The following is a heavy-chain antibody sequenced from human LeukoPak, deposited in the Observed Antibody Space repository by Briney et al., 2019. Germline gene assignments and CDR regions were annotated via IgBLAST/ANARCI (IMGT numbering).Heavy chain of an antibody. CDR1: GFAVSSNY. CDR2: IYSGGST. Sequence: PGGSLRLSCAASGFAVSSNYMNWVRQSPGKGLEWVSVIYSGGSTYYADSVKGRFTISRDNSKNTLYLQMNSLRAEDTAVYYSARERIRGQAFDIWGQGTMVTVSS. CDR3: ARERIRGQAFDI. V-gene: IGHV3-66*01. J-gene: IGHJ3*02. D-gene: IGHD3-10*01.